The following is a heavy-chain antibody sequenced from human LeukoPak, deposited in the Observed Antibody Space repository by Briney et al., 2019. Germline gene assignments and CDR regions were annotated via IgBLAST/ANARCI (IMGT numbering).Heavy chain of an antibody. J-gene: IGHJ3*01. CDR3: ARGVVADAFDV. V-gene: IGHV4-61*02. CDR1: GGSISSGSYY. CDR2: IYTSGST. D-gene: IGHD3-3*01. Sequence: SETLSLTCTVSGGSISSGSYYWSWIRQPAGKGLEWIGRIYTSGSTNYNPSLKSRVTISVHTSKNQFSLKLSSVTDADPAVYYCARGVVADAFDVWGQGTMVTVSS.